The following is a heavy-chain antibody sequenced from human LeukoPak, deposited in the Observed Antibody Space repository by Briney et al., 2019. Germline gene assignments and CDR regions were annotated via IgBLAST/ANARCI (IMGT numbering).Heavy chain of an antibody. CDR1: GGSISNYH. Sequence: SETLSLTCTVSGGSISNYHWSWIRHPPGKGLEWIGFIYFSGSTNYNPSLKGRVTISVDTSKNQFSLKLNSVTAADTAVYYCAREITMVRGVYYYGMDVWGQGTTVTVSS. D-gene: IGHD3-10*01. CDR2: IYFSGST. CDR3: AREITMVRGVYYYGMDV. J-gene: IGHJ6*02. V-gene: IGHV4-59*01.